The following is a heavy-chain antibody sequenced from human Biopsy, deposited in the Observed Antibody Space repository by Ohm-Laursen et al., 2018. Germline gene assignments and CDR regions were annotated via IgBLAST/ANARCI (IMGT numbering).Heavy chain of an antibody. CDR2: IRPLNGDT. CDR1: GYNFISYS. J-gene: IGHJ4*02. Sequence: GSSVKVSCKTSGYNFISYSINWVRQAPGQGLEWMGWIRPLNGDTKYGQKFQDRVTMTTDTSTSTVYIELTSLRSDDTAVYYCARGEVTFGELIVSLDSWGQGTLVTVSS. D-gene: IGHD3-16*02. V-gene: IGHV1-18*01. CDR3: ARGEVTFGELIVSLDS.